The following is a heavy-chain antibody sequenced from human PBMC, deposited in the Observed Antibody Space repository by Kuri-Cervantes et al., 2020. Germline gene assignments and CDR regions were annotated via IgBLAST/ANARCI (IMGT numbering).Heavy chain of an antibody. CDR1: GYTFTNYA. Sequence: ASVKVSCKASGYTFTNYAMHWVRQAPGQRLEWMGWTNAGNGNTIYSQKFQGRVTITRDTSASTAYMELSSLRSEDTAVYYCARVWDSSGWYFDYWGQGTLVTVSS. V-gene: IGHV1-3*01. CDR2: TNAGNGNT. J-gene: IGHJ4*02. CDR3: ARVWDSSGWYFDY. D-gene: IGHD6-19*01.